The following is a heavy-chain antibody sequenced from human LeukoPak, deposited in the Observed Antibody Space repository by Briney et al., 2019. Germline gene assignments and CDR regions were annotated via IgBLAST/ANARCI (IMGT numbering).Heavy chain of an antibody. CDR2: IKQDGSEK. J-gene: IGHJ4*02. D-gene: IGHD6-13*01. Sequence: PGGSQRLSCAASGFSFSSYWMSWVRQAPGKGLEWVANIKQDGSEKYYVDSVKGRFTISRDNAKNSLYLQMNSLRAEDTAVYYCAVGYSSTWYHFEYWGQGTLVTVSS. V-gene: IGHV3-7*03. CDR1: GFSFSSYW. CDR3: AVGYSSTWYHFEY.